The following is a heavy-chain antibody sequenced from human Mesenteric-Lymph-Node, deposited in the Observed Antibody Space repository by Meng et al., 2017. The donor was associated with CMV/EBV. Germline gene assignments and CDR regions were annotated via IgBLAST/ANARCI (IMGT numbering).Heavy chain of an antibody. CDR2: IIPIFGSA. Sequence: SVKVSCKASGGTFSNYAISWVRQAPGQGLEWMGGIIPIFGSANYAQKFQGRVTITTDESTSTAYMELNSLRSDDTAVYYCARSGGYNWNLREDYWGQGTLVTVSS. CDR1: GGTFSNYA. D-gene: IGHD1-1*01. CDR3: ARSGGYNWNLREDY. J-gene: IGHJ4*02. V-gene: IGHV1-69*05.